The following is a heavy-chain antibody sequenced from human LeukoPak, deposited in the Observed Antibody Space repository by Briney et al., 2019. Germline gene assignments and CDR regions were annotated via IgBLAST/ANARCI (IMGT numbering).Heavy chain of an antibody. CDR1: GFTFSSYG. CDR3: AKTGDQGRVWGSYREFDY. V-gene: IGHV3-21*01. D-gene: IGHD3-16*02. J-gene: IGHJ4*02. CDR2: ISSSSGYI. Sequence: GGSLRLSCAASGFTFSSYGMNWVRQAPGKGLEWVSSISSSSGYIYYTDSVKGRFTISRDNAKNSLYLQVNSLRVDDTAVYYCAKTGDQGRVWGSYREFDYWGQGTLVTVSS.